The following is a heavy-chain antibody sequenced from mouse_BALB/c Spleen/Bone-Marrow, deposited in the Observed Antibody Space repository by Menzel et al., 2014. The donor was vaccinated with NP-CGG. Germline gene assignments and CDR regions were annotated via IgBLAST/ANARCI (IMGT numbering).Heavy chain of an antibody. CDR3: ARFRTTGAMDY. CDR1: LDSISSGY. Sequence: EVKLVESGPSRVKPPQTLSLTCSVTLDSISSGYWHWIRKFPGNKLEHMEYISYSGSTYYNPSLKSRISFTRDTSKNQYCLQLNSVTAEDTATYYCARFRTTGAMDYWGQETSVTVSS. J-gene: IGHJ4*01. V-gene: IGHV3-8*02. CDR2: ISYSGST.